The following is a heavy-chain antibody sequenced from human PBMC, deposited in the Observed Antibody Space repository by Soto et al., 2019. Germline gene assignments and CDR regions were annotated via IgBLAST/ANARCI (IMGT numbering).Heavy chain of an antibody. J-gene: IGHJ4*02. CDR1: GGSISSGGYY. V-gene: IGHV4-31*03. Sequence: QVQLQESGPGLVKPSQTLSLTCTVSGGSISSGGYYWSWIRQHPGKGLEWIGYIYYSGSTYYNPSLKSRVTISVDTSKNQFSLKLSSVTAADTAVYYYARSLAATKTLRDYFDYWGQGTLVTVSS. CDR3: ARSLAATKTLRDYFDY. D-gene: IGHD2-15*01. CDR2: IYYSGST.